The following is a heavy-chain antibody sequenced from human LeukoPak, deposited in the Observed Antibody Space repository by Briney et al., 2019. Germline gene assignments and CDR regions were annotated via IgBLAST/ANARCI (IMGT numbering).Heavy chain of an antibody. CDR3: ARLRRYDILTGFKIYYYYYMDV. J-gene: IGHJ6*03. CDR1: GGSFSGYY. V-gene: IGHV4-34*01. D-gene: IGHD3-9*01. Sequence: SSETLSLTCAVYGGSFSGYYWSWIRQPPGKGLEWIGEINHSGSTNYNPSLKSRVTISVDTAKNQFSLKLSSVTAADTAVYYCARLRRYDILTGFKIYYYYYMDVWDKGTTVTISS. CDR2: INHSGST.